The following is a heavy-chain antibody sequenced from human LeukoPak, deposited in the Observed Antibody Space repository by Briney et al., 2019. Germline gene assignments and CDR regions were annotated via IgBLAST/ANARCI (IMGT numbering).Heavy chain of an antibody. CDR1: GYTFTGYY. D-gene: IGHD3-10*01. Sequence: GASVKVSCKASGYTFTGYYMHWVRQAPGQGLEWMGWINPNSGGTNYAQKFQGRVTMTRDTSTSTVYMELSSLRSEDTAVYYCARDPGGLRGVYFDYWGQGTLVTVSS. J-gene: IGHJ4*02. V-gene: IGHV1-2*02. CDR2: INPNSGGT. CDR3: ARDPGGLRGVYFDY.